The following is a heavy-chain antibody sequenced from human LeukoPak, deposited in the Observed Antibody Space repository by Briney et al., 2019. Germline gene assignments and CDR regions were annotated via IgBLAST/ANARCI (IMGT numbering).Heavy chain of an antibody. J-gene: IGHJ5*02. CDR2: INPNSGGT. V-gene: IGHV1-2*02. CDR3: ARDVTGDNWFDP. Sequence: ASVKVSFKASGYTFTGYYMHWVRQAPGQGLEWMGWINPNSGGTNYAQKFQGRVTMTRDTSISTAYMELSRLRSDDTAVYYCARDVTGDNWFDPWGQGTLVTVSS. CDR1: GYTFTGYY. D-gene: IGHD1-26*01.